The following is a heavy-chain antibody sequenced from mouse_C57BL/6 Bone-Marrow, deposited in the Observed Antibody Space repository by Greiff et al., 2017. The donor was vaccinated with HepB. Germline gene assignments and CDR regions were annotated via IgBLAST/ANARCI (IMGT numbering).Heavy chain of an antibody. V-gene: IGHV5-4*01. D-gene: IGHD2-1*01. CDR3: ASFYYGNYVGTY. J-gene: IGHJ3*01. CDR1: GFTFSSYA. CDR2: ISDGGSYT. Sequence: EVQRVESGGGLVKPGGSLKLSCAASGFTFSSYAMSWVRQTPEKRLEWVATISDGGSYTYYPDNVKGRFTISRDNAKNNLYLQMSHLKSEDTAMYYCASFYYGNYVGTYWGQGTLVTVSA.